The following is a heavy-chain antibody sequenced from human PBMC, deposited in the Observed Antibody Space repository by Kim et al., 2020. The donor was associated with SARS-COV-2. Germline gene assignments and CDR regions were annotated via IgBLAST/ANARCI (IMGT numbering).Heavy chain of an antibody. CDR3: GRRGYSTWYFDL. J-gene: IGHJ2*01. V-gene: IGHV4-39*01. CDR2: VCYSTST. D-gene: IGHD6-13*01. Sequence: SETLSLTCTVSGGSFSSCDYYWGRNRQGTGKGLVWIGSVCYSTSTSYNPSLKHRITISVDTYRNQVSLRLRSVTAADTAVYYCGRRGYSTWYFDLWGRGTLVTVSS. CDR1: GGSFSSCDYY.